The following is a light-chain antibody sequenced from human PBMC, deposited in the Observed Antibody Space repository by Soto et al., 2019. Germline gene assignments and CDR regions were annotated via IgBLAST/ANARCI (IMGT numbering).Light chain of an antibody. CDR1: QSVSSNF. Sequence: EIVLTQSPGTLYLSPGERATISCRASQSVSSNFLAWYQQKPGQAPRLLIYGASSRATGIPDRFSGSGSGTDFTLTISRLEPEDFAVYYCQQYGSSPWTFGQGTKVEIK. CDR2: GAS. J-gene: IGKJ1*01. V-gene: IGKV3-20*01. CDR3: QQYGSSPWT.